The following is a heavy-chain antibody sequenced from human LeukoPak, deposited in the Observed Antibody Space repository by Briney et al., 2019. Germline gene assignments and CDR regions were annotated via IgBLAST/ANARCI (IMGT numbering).Heavy chain of an antibody. J-gene: IGHJ4*02. CDR1: GGSSSGYY. V-gene: IGHV4-34*01. CDR3: ARNGVRGVKKPYYFDY. Sequence: SETLSLTCAVHGGSSSGYYWTWIRPPPGKGLEWIGEINHSGSTNYNPSLKSRVTISVDTSKNQFSLKLSSVTAADTAVYYCARNGVRGVKKPYYFDYWGQGTLVTVSS. D-gene: IGHD3-10*01. CDR2: INHSGST.